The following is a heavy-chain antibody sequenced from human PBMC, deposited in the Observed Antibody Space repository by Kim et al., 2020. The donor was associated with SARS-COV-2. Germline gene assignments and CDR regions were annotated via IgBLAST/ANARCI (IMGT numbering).Heavy chain of an antibody. CDR2: ISGTAGRT. Sequence: GGSLRLSCSASGFTFSTYVMTWVRQAPGKGLECVSSISGTAGRTHYADSVKGRFTISRDNSKSTLYLQMNSLRAEDTAVYYCAKDNSNPYLKDYWSGYMDPWGQGTRVTVSS. J-gene: IGHJ5*02. D-gene: IGHD3-3*01. V-gene: IGHV3-23*01. CDR3: AKDNSNPYLKDYWSGYMDP. CDR1: GFTFSTYV.